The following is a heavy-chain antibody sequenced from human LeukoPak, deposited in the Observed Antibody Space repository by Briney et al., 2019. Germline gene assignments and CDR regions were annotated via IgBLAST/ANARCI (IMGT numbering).Heavy chain of an antibody. J-gene: IGHJ4*02. D-gene: IGHD3-3*01. CDR3: ARDEWLLGFFDY. Sequence: WASVKVSCKASGGTFSSYAISWVRQAPGQGPEWMGGIIPIFGTANYAQKFQGRVTITTDESTSTAYMELSSLRSEDTAVYYCARDEWLLGFFDYWGQGTLVTVSS. CDR1: GGTFSSYA. V-gene: IGHV1-69*05. CDR2: IIPIFGTA.